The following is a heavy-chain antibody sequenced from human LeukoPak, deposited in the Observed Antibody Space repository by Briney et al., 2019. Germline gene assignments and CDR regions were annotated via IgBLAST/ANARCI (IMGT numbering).Heavy chain of an antibody. CDR2: VYPGDSDT. V-gene: IGHV5-51*01. CDR3: ARQNAEVSYFDY. J-gene: IGHJ4*02. D-gene: IGHD1-1*01. Sequence: GESLKISCKGSGYSFTSYWIGWVRQMPGKGLEWMGIVYPGDSDTRYSPSFQGQVTISVDNSINTAYLQWRSLKASDTAIYYCARQNAEVSYFDYWGQGTLVTVSS. CDR1: GYSFTSYW.